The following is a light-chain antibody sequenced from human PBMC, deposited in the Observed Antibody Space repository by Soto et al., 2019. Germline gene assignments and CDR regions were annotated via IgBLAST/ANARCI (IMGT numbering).Light chain of an antibody. Sequence: QSVLTQPPSLSGAPGQNIIISCTGGGSNIGAGFYVHWYQQLPGTAPKLLIYGNTNRPSGVPDRFSGSKSGTSASLVITGLQAEDEADYYCQSYDTGLSGPVVFGGGTKVTVL. CDR2: GNT. CDR3: QSYDTGLSGPVV. J-gene: IGLJ2*01. V-gene: IGLV1-40*01. CDR1: GSNIGAGFY.